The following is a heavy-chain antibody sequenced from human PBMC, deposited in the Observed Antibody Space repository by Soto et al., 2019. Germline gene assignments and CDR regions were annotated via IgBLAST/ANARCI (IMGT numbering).Heavy chain of an antibody. V-gene: IGHV1-3*01. Sequence: QVQLVQSGAEVKKPGASVKVSCKASGYTFTISAMHWVRQAPGQRLEWMGWINAGNGNTKYSQKFQGRVTITRDTSASTAYMELSGLRSENTALYYCSRDPAYGRHFSDCYFYLWGRGTLVTVSS. CDR1: GYTFTISA. CDR2: INAGNGNT. J-gene: IGHJ2*01. D-gene: IGHD1-26*01. CDR3: SRDPAYGRHFSDCYFYL.